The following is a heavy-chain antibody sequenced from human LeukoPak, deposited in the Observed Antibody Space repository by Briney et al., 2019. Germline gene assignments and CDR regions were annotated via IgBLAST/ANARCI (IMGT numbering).Heavy chain of an antibody. V-gene: IGHV4-34*01. CDR2: INHSGST. CDR3: ARERSYYGSGSYYDY. Sequence: SETLSLTCAVYGGSFSGYYWSWIRQPPGKGLEWIGEINHSGSTNYNPSLESRVTISVDTSKNQFSLKLSSVTAADTAVYYCARERSYYGSGSYYDYWGQGTLVTASS. D-gene: IGHD3-10*01. J-gene: IGHJ4*02. CDR1: GGSFSGYY.